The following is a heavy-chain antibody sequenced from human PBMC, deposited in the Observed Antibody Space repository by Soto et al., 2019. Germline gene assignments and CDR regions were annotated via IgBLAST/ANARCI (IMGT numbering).Heavy chain of an antibody. CDR3: ARDFYRFSSNLIYYYYYGMDV. CDR1: GYTFTSYG. V-gene: IGHV1-18*04. CDR2: ISAYNGNT. J-gene: IGHJ6*02. D-gene: IGHD4-4*01. Sequence: VASVKVSCKASGYTFTSYGISWVRQAPGQGLEWMGWISAYNGNTNYAQKLQGRVTMTTDTSTSTAYMELRSLRSDDTAVYYCARDFYRFSSNLIYYYYYGMDVWGQGTTVTVSS.